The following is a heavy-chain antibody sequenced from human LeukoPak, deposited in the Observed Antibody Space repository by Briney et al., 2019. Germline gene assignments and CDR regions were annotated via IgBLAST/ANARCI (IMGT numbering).Heavy chain of an antibody. CDR2: SYTSGST. CDR1: GGSISSGSYD. D-gene: IGHD4-17*01. V-gene: IGHV4-61*02. CDR3: ARTVDYGDHFDY. J-gene: IGHJ4*02. Sequence: SQTLSLTCTVSGGSISSGSYDWSWIRQPAGKGLEWIGRSYTSGSTNYNPSLKSRVTISVDTSKNQFSLKLSSVTAADTAVYYCARTVDYGDHFDYWGQGTLVTVSS.